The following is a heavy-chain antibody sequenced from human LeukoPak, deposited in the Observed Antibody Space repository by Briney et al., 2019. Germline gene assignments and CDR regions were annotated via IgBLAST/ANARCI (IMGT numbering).Heavy chain of an antibody. CDR2: IVVGSGNT. CDR1: GFTFPSSA. D-gene: IGHD5-12*01. V-gene: IGHV1-58*01. CDR3: AAGYSGYDLHGYYYYYGMDV. J-gene: IGHJ6*02. Sequence: SVKVSCKASGFTFPSSAVQWVRQARGQRLEWIGWIVVGSGNTNYAQKFQERVTITRDMSTSTAYMELSSLRSEDTAVYYCAAGYSGYDLHGYYYYYGMDVWGQGTTVTVSS.